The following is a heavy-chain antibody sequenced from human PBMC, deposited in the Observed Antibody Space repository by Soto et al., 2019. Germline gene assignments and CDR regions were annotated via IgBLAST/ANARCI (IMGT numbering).Heavy chain of an antibody. CDR2: IYYSGST. V-gene: IGHV4-59*08. D-gene: IGHD3-3*01. CDR1: GGSISSYY. J-gene: IGHJ4*02. Sequence: PSETLSLTCTVSGGSISSYYWSWIRQPPGKGLEWIGYIYYSGSTNYNPSLKSRVTISVDTSKNQFSLKLSSVTAADTAMYYCARVRFLECLIDYWGQGTLVTVSS. CDR3: ARVRFLECLIDY.